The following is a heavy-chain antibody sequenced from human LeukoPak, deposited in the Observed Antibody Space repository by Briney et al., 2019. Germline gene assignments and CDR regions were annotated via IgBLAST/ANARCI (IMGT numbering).Heavy chain of an antibody. CDR3: ARGPARSIAVRGWFDP. CDR1: GYTFTNYD. J-gene: IGHJ5*02. CDR2: MNPNSGNT. V-gene: IGHV1-8*01. Sequence: ASVKVSCKASGYTFTNYDISWVRQATGQGLEWMGWMNPNSGNTGYAQKFQGRVTMTRNTSISTAYMELSSLRSEDTAVYYCARGPARSIAVRGWFDPWGQGTLVTVSS. D-gene: IGHD6-6*01.